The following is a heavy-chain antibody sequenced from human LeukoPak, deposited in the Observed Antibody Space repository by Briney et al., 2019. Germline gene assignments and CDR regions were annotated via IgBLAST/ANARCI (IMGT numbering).Heavy chain of an antibody. CDR2: IYPGDSDT. J-gene: IGHJ4*02. Sequence: GESLKISCKDSGYSFTSYWIGWVRQMPGKGLEWMGIIYPGDSDTRYSPSFQGQVTISADKSISTAYLQWSSLNTSDTAMYYCARYTDRYYFDYWGQGTLVTVSS. CDR1: GYSFTSYW. CDR3: ARYTDRYYFDY. D-gene: IGHD1-1*01. V-gene: IGHV5-51*01.